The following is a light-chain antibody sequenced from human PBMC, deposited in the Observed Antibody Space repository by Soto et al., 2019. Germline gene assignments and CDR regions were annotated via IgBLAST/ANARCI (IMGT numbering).Light chain of an antibody. CDR3: SSRTVTLTVV. CDR2: EVT. Sequence: QSVLTQPASVSGSPGQSITISCTGTSNDVGGNNLVSWYQQYPGKAPKLIISEVTNRPSGVSNRFSGSKSGNTASLSISGLQAEDEADYYCSSRTVTLTVVFGGGTKLTVL. CDR1: SNDVGGNNL. J-gene: IGLJ2*01. V-gene: IGLV2-14*01.